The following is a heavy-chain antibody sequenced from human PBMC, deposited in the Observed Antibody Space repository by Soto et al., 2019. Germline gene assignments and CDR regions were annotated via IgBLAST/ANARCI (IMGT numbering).Heavy chain of an antibody. Sequence: GGSLRLSCAASGFTFSSYAVSWVRQAPGKGLEWVSAISGSGGSTYYADSVKGRFTISRDNSKNTLYLQMNSLRAEDTAVYYCAKDQVTLIAHDSDYWGQGTLVTVS. J-gene: IGHJ4*02. D-gene: IGHD3-16*01. CDR3: AKDQVTLIAHDSDY. V-gene: IGHV3-23*01. CDR1: GFTFSSYA. CDR2: ISGSGGST.